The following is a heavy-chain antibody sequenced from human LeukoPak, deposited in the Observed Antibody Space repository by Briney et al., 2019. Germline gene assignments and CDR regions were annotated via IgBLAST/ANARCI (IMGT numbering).Heavy chain of an antibody. V-gene: IGHV3-30-3*01. D-gene: IGHD5-18*01. J-gene: IGHJ3*02. CDR3: ARGGIQLWLPGAFDI. CDR2: ISYDGSNK. Sequence: QAGGSLRLSCAASGITFSSYAMHWVRQAPGKGLEWVAVISYDGSNKYYADSVKGRFTISRDNSKNTLYLQMNSLRAEDTAVYYCARGGIQLWLPGAFDIWGQGTMVTVSS. CDR1: GITFSSYA.